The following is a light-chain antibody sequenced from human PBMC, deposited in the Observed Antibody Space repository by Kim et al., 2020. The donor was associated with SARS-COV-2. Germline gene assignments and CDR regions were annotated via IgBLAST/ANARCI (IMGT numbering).Light chain of an antibody. V-gene: IGKV1-5*03. CDR3: QNYNGYSWT. Sequence: AFVGDRVTITCRASQSINNWLAWYQHKAGAAPKVLIYKASILEAGVPSRFSGSGSGTEFTLTISSLQADDFATYYCQNYNGYSWTFGQGTKVDIK. CDR1: QSINNW. CDR2: KAS. J-gene: IGKJ1*01.